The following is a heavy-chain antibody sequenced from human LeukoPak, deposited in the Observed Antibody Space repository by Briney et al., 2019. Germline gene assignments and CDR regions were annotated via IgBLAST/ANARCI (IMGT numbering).Heavy chain of an antibody. D-gene: IGHD6-19*01. CDR1: GGSISSSLYY. CDR3: AGPRIAVAGLGPFDY. CDR2: IYYSGST. J-gene: IGHJ4*02. V-gene: IGHV4-39*01. Sequence: KPSETLSLTCTVSGGSISSSLYYWGWIRQPPGKGLEWIGNIYYSGSTYYNPSLKSRVTISVDTSKNQFSLKLSSVTAADTAVYYCAGPRIAVAGLGPFDYWGQGTLVTVSS.